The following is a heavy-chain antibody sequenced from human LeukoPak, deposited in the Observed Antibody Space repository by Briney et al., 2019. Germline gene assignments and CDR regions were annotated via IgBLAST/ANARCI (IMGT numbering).Heavy chain of an antibody. CDR3: ARVGGYYYYHYYYMDV. J-gene: IGHJ6*03. CDR1: GGSISSSSYY. D-gene: IGHD3-22*01. V-gene: IGHV4-61*01. CDR2: IYYSGST. Sequence: PSGTLSLTCTVSGGSISSSSYYWSWIRQPPGKGLEWVGYIYYSGSTNYNPSLKSRVTISVDTSKNQFSLKLSSVTAADTAVYYCARVGGYYYYHYYYMDVWGKGTTVTISS.